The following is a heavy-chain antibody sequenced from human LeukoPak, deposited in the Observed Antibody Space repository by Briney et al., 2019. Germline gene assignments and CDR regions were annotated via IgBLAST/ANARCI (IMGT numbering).Heavy chain of an antibody. J-gene: IGHJ3*02. CDR1: GYTFSSNW. V-gene: IGHV5-51*01. CDR2: IYPGDSDT. D-gene: IGHD2-21*01. Sequence: GESLKISCKGSGYTFSSNWIGWVRQMPGKGLEWMGIIYPGDSDTRYSPSFQGQVTISADKSSSTAYLQWSSLKASDTAMYYCARHRVGIYTRNHAFDIWGQGTMVTVSS. CDR3: ARHRVGIYTRNHAFDI.